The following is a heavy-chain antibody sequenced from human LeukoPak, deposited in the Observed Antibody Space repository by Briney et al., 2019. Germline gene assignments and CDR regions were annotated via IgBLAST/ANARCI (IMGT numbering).Heavy chain of an antibody. Sequence: ASVKVSCKASGYTFTGYYMHWVRQAPGQGLEWMGWINPNSGGTNYAQKFQGRVTMTRDTSISTAYMELSRLRSLDTAEYYCARDLGYYYDSSGYSPIDYWGQGTLVTVSS. CDR3: ARDLGYYYDSSGYSPIDY. CDR2: INPNSGGT. CDR1: GYTFTGYY. D-gene: IGHD3-22*01. J-gene: IGHJ4*02. V-gene: IGHV1-2*02.